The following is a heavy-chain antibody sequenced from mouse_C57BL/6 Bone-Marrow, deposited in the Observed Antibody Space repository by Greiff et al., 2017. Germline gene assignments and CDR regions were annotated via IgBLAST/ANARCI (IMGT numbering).Heavy chain of an antibody. V-gene: IGHV1-64*01. Sequence: QVQLQQPGAELVKPGASVKLSCKASGYTFTSYWMHWVKQRPGQGLEWIGMIHPNSGSTNYNEKFKSKATLTVDKSSSTAYMQLSSLTSEDSAVYYCASRQLRLRDDAMDYWGQGTSVTVSS. CDR3: ASRQLRLRDDAMDY. CDR1: GYTFTSYW. CDR2: IHPNSGST. D-gene: IGHD3-2*02. J-gene: IGHJ4*01.